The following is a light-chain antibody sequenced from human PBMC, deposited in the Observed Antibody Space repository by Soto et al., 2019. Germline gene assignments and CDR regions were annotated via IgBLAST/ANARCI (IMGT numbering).Light chain of an antibody. J-gene: IGKJ1*01. CDR2: DAS. CDR1: QIISSW. CDR3: QQYNSYPWT. V-gene: IGKV1-5*01. Sequence: DIQMTQSPSTLSASVGDRFTISCRASQIISSWLAWYQQKPGKAPKLLIYDASSLESGVPSRFSGSGSGTEFTLTINSLQTDDFATYYCQQYNSYPWTFGQGTKVDIK.